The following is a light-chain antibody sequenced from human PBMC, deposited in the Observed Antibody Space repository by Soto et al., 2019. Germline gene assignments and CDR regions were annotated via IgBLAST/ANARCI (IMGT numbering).Light chain of an antibody. CDR2: WAS. V-gene: IGKV4-1*01. J-gene: IGKJ4*01. Sequence: DIVMTQSPDSLAVSLGERATINCKSSQTVLYSPNNKNYLAWYHQKPGQPPKLLLYWASTRESGVPDRFSGSGSGTDFTLTISSLQAEDVAGYYCQQFLYIPPTFGGGTKVEIK. CDR1: QTVLYSPNNKNY. CDR3: QQFLYIPPT.